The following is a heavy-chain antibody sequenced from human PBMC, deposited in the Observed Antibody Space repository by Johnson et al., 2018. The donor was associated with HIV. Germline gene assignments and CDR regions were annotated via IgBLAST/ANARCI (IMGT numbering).Heavy chain of an antibody. V-gene: IGHV3-23*01. CDR1: GFTFSTYA. J-gene: IGHJ3*02. D-gene: IGHD6-13*01. CDR3: AKDYQNSTSRWYNDAFDI. CDR2: ISCSGGST. Sequence: VQLLESGGGLVQPGGSLRLSCAASGFTFSTYAMSWVRQAPGKGLEWVSSISCSGGSTYYADSVRGRFTISRDNSKNTLYLQMNSLRAEDTAVYYCAKDYQNSTSRWYNDAFDIWGQGTMVTVSS.